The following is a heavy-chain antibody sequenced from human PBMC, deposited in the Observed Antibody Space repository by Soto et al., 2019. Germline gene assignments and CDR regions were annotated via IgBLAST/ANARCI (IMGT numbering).Heavy chain of an antibody. CDR3: LGRVIAASLRGARYYYGMDV. Sequence: GGSLRLSCAASGFTFSSYEMNWVRQAPGKGLEWVSYISSSGSTIYYADSVKGRFTISRDNAKNSLYLQMNSLRAEDTAVYYCLGRVIAASLRGARYYYGMDVWGQGTTVTVSS. V-gene: IGHV3-48*03. CDR1: GFTFSSYE. J-gene: IGHJ6*02. D-gene: IGHD6-6*01. CDR2: ISSSGSTI.